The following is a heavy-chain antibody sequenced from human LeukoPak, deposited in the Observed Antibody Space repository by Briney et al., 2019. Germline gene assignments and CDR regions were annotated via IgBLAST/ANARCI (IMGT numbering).Heavy chain of an antibody. CDR1: GFTFSSYA. Sequence: PGGSLRLSCAASGFTFSSYAMSWVRQAPGKGLEWASAISGSGGSTYYADSVKGRFTISRDNFKNTLYLQMNSLRAEDTAVYYCAKDEFGEGAFDIWGQGTMVTVSS. J-gene: IGHJ3*02. CDR3: AKDEFGEGAFDI. CDR2: ISGSGGST. V-gene: IGHV3-23*01. D-gene: IGHD3-10*01.